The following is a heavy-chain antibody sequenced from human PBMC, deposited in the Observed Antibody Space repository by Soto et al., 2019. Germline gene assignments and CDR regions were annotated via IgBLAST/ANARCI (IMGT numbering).Heavy chain of an antibody. CDR1: GYTFTSYA. Sequence: QVQLVQSGAEVKKPGASVKVSCKASGYTFTSYAMHWVRQAPGQRLEWMGWINAGNGNTKYSQKFQGRVTITRDTXASTAYMELSSLRSEETAVYYCARGPGGPDGPGDYWGQGTLVTVSS. V-gene: IGHV1-3*01. J-gene: IGHJ4*02. CDR3: ARGPGGPDGPGDY. CDR2: INAGNGNT. D-gene: IGHD2-15*01.